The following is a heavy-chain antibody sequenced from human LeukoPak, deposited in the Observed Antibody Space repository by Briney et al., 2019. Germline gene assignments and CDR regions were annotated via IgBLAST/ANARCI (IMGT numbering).Heavy chain of an antibody. CDR1: GYSFTSYW. Sequence: GESLKISCKGSGYSFTSYWIGWVRQMPGKGLEWMGIIYPGDSDTRYSPSFQGQVTISADKSISNAYLQWSSLKASDTAMYYYARPEGMVGNGYSNYAMAYWGQGTLVTVSS. J-gene: IGHJ4*02. D-gene: IGHD4-11*01. V-gene: IGHV5-51*01. CDR2: IYPGDSDT. CDR3: ARPEGMVGNGYSNYAMAY.